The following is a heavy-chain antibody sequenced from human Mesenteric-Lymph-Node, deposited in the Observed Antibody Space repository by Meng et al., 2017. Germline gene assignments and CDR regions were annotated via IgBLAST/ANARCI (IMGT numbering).Heavy chain of an antibody. CDR3: AKNSITIIVVVTSVDY. V-gene: IGHV3-23*01. Sequence: GESLKISCAASGFTFSSYWMHWVRQAPGKGLEWVSAISGSGGSTYYADSVKGRFTISRDNSKNTLYLQMNSLRAEDTAVYYCAKNSITIIVVVTSVDYWGQGTLVTVSS. D-gene: IGHD3-22*01. CDR1: GFTFSSYW. J-gene: IGHJ4*02. CDR2: ISGSGGST.